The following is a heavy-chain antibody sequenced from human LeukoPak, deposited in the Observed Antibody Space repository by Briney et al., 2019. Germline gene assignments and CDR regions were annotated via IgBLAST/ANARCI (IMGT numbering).Heavy chain of an antibody. CDR1: GFTFTSYA. D-gene: IGHD1-1*01. CDR3: ARGQLEWENYYYGMDV. CDR2: ISGSGSST. Sequence: GGSLRLSCAASGFTFTSYAMNWVRQAPGKGLEWVSTISGSGSSTYYVDSVKGRFTISRDNSKNTLYLQMNSLRAEDTAVYYCARGQLEWENYYYGMDVWGQGTTVTVSS. V-gene: IGHV3-23*01. J-gene: IGHJ6*02.